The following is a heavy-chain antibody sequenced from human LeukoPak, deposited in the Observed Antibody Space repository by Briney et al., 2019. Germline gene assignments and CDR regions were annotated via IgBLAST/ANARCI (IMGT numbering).Heavy chain of an antibody. CDR3: ARGPRGIAMTKIDY. V-gene: IGHV4-34*01. D-gene: IGHD6-13*01. CDR2: INHSGST. Sequence: PSETLSLTCAVYGGSFSGYYWSWIRQPPGKGLEWIGEINHSGSTNYNPSLKSRVTISVDTSKNQFSLKLSSVTAADTAVYYCARGPRGIAMTKIDYWGQGTLVTVSS. CDR1: GGSFSGYY. J-gene: IGHJ4*02.